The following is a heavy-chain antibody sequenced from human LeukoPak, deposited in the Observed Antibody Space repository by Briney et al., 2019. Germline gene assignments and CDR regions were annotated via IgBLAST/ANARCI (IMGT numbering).Heavy chain of an antibody. V-gene: IGHV3-7*05. D-gene: IGHD6-13*01. CDR2: IKQDGSEK. CDR1: TLTLNNYW. Sequence: PGGSLRLSCTASTLTLNNYWMSWVRQAPGKGLEWVANIKQDGSEKYHVDSVKGRFTISRDNAKNSLYLQMNSPRAEDTAVYYCASRAGYTGSWSAFDYWGQGTLVTASS. J-gene: IGHJ4*02. CDR3: ASRAGYTGSWSAFDY.